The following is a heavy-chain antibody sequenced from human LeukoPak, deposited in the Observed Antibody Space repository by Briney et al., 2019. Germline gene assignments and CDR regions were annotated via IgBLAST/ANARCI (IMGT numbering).Heavy chain of an antibody. V-gene: IGHV3-23*01. CDR1: VFPFSGYA. CDR2: ITASGGNT. Sequence: GVSLRLSCAASVFPFSGYAMGWVRQAPGKGLESVSAITASGGNTYYADSVKGRFTISRDNSKNTLYLQVNSLRAEDTAVYYCAKGNGYSYGRYYFDYWGQGTLVTVSS. CDR3: AKGNGYSYGRYYFDY. J-gene: IGHJ4*02. D-gene: IGHD5-18*01.